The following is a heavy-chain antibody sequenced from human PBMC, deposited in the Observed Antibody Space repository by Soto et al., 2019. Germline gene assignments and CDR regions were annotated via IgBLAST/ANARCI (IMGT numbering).Heavy chain of an antibody. CDR3: ARVFEFWSGPTYGMDV. V-gene: IGHV3-21*01. CDR1: GFTFSSYS. D-gene: IGHD3-3*01. CDR2: ISSSNNYI. J-gene: IGHJ6*02. Sequence: ESGGGLVKPGGSLRLSCAASGFTFSSYSMNWVRQAPGKGLEWVSSISSSNNYIYYADSVKGRFTISRDNAKNSLYLQMNSLRAEDTAVYYCARVFEFWSGPTYGMDVWGQGTTVTVSS.